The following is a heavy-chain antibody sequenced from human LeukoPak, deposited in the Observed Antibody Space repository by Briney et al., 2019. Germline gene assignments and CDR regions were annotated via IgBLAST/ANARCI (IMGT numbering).Heavy chain of an antibody. D-gene: IGHD5-18*01. Sequence: ASETLSLTCTVSGGSISGYYWTWIRQPPGKGLEWIGYIYYSGSSNYNPSLKSRVAISVDTSKNQFSLKLNSVTAADTAVYYCARQRRSRATAMVTVMDYWGHGTLVTVFS. CDR2: IYYSGSS. CDR3: ARQRRSRATAMVTVMDY. J-gene: IGHJ4*01. V-gene: IGHV4-59*08. CDR1: GGSISGYY.